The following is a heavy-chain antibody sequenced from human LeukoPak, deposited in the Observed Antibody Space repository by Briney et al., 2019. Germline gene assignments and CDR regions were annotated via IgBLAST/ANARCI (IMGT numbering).Heavy chain of an antibody. CDR1: GYTFTGYY. D-gene: IGHD2-2*01. CDR3: ARGDCSSTSCIDAFDI. J-gene: IGHJ3*02. Sequence: ASVKVSCKASGYTFTGYYMHWVRQAPGQGLEWMGIINPSGGSTSYAQKFQGRVTMTRDTSTSTVYMELSSLRSEDTAVYYCARGDCSSTSCIDAFDIRGQGTMVTVSS. CDR2: INPSGGST. V-gene: IGHV1-46*01.